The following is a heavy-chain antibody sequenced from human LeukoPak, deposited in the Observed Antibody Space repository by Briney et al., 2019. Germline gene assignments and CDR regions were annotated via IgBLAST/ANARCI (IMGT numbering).Heavy chain of an antibody. Sequence: PSETLSLTCTVSSGSINTYSWSWIRQPPGKGLEWIGYIYHSGSGSTYYNPSLKGRVTISIDKSKNQFSLKLNSVTAADTAVYYCARINDFWSGPTLDVWGQGTTVTVSS. CDR1: SGSINTYS. J-gene: IGHJ6*02. CDR3: ARINDFWSGPTLDV. V-gene: IGHV4-30-2*01. D-gene: IGHD3-3*01. CDR2: IYHSGSGST.